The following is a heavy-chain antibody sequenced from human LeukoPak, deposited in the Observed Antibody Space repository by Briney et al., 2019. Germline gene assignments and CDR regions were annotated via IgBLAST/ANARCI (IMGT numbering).Heavy chain of an antibody. CDR2: IYTSGST. V-gene: IGHV4-4*07. J-gene: IGHJ6*02. Sequence: SETLSLTCTVSGGSISSYYWSWIRQPAGKGLEWIGRIYTSGSTNYNPSLKSRDTMSVDTSKNQFSLKLSSVTAADTAVYHCARDRYSSGWKMDYYYGMDVWGQGTTVTVSS. D-gene: IGHD6-19*01. CDR1: GGSISSYY. CDR3: ARDRYSSGWKMDYYYGMDV.